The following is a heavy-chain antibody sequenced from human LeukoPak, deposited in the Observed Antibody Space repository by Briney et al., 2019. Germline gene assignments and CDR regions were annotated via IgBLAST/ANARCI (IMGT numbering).Heavy chain of an antibody. J-gene: IGHJ3*02. Sequence: PGGSLRLSYAASGFTVSSNYMSWVRQAPGKGLEWVSVIYSGGSTYYADSVKGRFTISRDNSKNTLCLQMNSLRAEDTAVYYCARAKSPHDAFDIWGQGTMVTVSS. V-gene: IGHV3-53*01. CDR3: ARAKSPHDAFDI. CDR1: GFTVSSNY. CDR2: IYSGGST.